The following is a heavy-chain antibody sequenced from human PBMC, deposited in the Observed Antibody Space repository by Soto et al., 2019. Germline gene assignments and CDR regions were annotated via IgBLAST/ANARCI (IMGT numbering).Heavy chain of an antibody. J-gene: IGHJ6*03. CDR1: GFTFSSYA. CDR2: ISGNSGTT. V-gene: IGHV3-23*01. CDR3: ARDFYDFWSGPNYYYYMDV. D-gene: IGHD3-3*01. Sequence: PGGSLRLSCAASGFTFSSYAMSWVRQAPGKGLEWVSTISGNSGTTYHADSVKGRFTISRDNSKNTLYLQMNSLRAEDTAVYYCARDFYDFWSGPNYYYYMDVWGKGTTVTVSS.